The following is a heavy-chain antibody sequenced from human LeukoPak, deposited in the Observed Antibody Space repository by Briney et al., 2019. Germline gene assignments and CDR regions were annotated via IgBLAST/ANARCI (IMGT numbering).Heavy chain of an antibody. V-gene: IGHV3-30*04. J-gene: IGHJ3*02. CDR3: ARSNYYDSRSWGFDI. Sequence: GGSLRLSCAASGFIFSSYTMNWVRQAPGKGLEWVTIISYDGTNKYYADSVKGRFTISRDNSKNTLFLQMNSLRAEDTAVYYCARSNYYDSRSWGFDIWGQGTMVTVSS. CDR1: GFIFSSYT. CDR2: ISYDGTNK. D-gene: IGHD3-22*01.